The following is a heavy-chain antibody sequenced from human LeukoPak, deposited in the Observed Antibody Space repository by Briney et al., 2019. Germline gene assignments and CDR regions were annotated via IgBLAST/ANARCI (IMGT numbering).Heavy chain of an antibody. CDR1: GGSFSGYY. Sequence: SETLSLTCAVYGGSFSGYYWIWIRQPPGKGLEWIGEINHSGGINYNPSLKSRVTISVDTSKNQFSLMLGSVTAADTAVYYCARLDTYYYDSSGYSVFDYWGQGTLVTVSS. CDR3: ARLDTYYYDSSGYSVFDY. V-gene: IGHV4-34*01. CDR2: INHSGGI. J-gene: IGHJ4*02. D-gene: IGHD3-22*01.